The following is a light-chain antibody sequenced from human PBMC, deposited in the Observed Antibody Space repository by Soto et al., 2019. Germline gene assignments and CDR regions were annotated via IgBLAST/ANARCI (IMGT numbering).Light chain of an antibody. CDR1: QSVRSN. CDR2: EAS. V-gene: IGKV3-15*01. CDR3: LQSDQLPGRT. Sequence: EVLLTQSPATLSVSPGERATLSCRASQSVRSNLAWYQQKPGQAPRLLIFEASTRATGIPARFSGSGSGTEFTLTISSLQSECFARYVCLQSDQLPGRTFGQGTKVEIK. J-gene: IGKJ1*01.